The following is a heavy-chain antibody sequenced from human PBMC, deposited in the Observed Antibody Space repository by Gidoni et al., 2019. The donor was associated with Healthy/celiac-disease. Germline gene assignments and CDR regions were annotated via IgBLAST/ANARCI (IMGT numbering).Heavy chain of an antibody. D-gene: IGHD3-16*01. Sequence: EVQRGESGGGWVKPGGSLRLSWAASGGTFSTAWMSWVRQAPGKGLEWVGRIKSKTDGGTTDYAAPVKGRFTISRDDSKNTLYLQMNSLKTEATAVYYCTTDFMGGGLDYWGQGTLVTVSS. V-gene: IGHV3-15*01. CDR2: IKSKTDGGTT. J-gene: IGHJ4*02. CDR3: TTDFMGGGLDY. CDR1: GGTFSTAW.